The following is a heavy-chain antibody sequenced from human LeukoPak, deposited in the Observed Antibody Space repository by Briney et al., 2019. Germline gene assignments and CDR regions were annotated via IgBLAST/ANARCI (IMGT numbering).Heavy chain of an antibody. J-gene: IGHJ6*02. Sequence: GGSLRLSCAASGFTFSSYAMSWVRQAPGKGLEWVSAISGSGGSTYYADSVKGRFTISRDNSKNTLYLQMNSLRAEDTAVYYWAKPLAPRYGMDVWGQGTTVTVSS. CDR3: AKPLAPRYGMDV. CDR1: GFTFSSYA. V-gene: IGHV3-23*01. CDR2: ISGSGGST.